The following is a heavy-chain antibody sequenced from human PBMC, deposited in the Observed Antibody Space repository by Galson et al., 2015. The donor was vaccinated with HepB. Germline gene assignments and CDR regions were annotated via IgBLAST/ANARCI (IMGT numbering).Heavy chain of an antibody. J-gene: IGHJ3*02. Sequence: SVKVSCKASGHTFTSYGISWVRQAPGQGLEWMGWISAYNGNTNYAQKLQGRVTMTTDTSTSTAYMELRSLRSDDTAVYYCARGGYCSGGSCYPDAFDIWGQGTMVTVSS. CDR3: ARGGYCSGGSCYPDAFDI. D-gene: IGHD2-15*01. CDR1: GHTFTSYG. V-gene: IGHV1-18*01. CDR2: ISAYNGNT.